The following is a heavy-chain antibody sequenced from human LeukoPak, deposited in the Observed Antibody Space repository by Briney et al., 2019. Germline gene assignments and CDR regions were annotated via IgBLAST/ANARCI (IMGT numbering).Heavy chain of an antibody. J-gene: IGHJ4*02. CDR2: IWYDGSNI. CDR1: GISFSSHG. CDR3: VRSSAAAKYYFDY. V-gene: IGHV3-33*01. Sequence: GTSLRLSCAASGISFSSHGMHWVRQAPGKGLEWVAVIWYDGSNIYYAGSVKGRFTISRDNSRNTLSLQVNSLRLEDTAVYYCVRSSAAAKYYFDYWGQGTLVTVSS. D-gene: IGHD6-13*01.